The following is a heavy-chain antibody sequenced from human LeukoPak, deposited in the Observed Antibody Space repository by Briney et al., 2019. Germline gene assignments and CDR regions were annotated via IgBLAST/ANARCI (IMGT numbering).Heavy chain of an antibody. D-gene: IGHD1-26*01. CDR1: GFTFSSYI. J-gene: IGHJ4*02. V-gene: IGHV3-21*01. CDR2: ISSSSSYI. CDR3: AREERIVGATPFDY. Sequence: GGSLRLSCAASGFTFSSYIMNWVRQAPGKGLEWVSSISSSSSYIYYADSVKGRFTISRDNAKNSLYLQMNSLRAEDTAVYYCAREERIVGATPFDYWGQGTLVTVSS.